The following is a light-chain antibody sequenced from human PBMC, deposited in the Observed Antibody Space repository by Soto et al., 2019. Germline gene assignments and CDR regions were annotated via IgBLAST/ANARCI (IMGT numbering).Light chain of an antibody. CDR3: QQANSFPLT. Sequence: DIQMTQSPSSVSASVGDRVSITCRASQGISNWLAWYQQKPGRAPKLLIYTGASLQSGVTSRFSGTGPGTDFTLTISRLQPEDVATYYCQQANSFPLTFGGGTKVDLK. CDR2: TGA. J-gene: IGKJ4*01. CDR1: QGISNW. V-gene: IGKV1-12*01.